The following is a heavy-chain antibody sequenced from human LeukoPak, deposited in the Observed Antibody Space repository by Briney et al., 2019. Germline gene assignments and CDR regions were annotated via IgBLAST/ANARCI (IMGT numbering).Heavy chain of an antibody. CDR1: GFTFSSYA. CDR2: ISSNGGST. J-gene: IGHJ4*02. V-gene: IGHV3-64*01. D-gene: IGHD3-22*01. Sequence: GGSLRLSCAASGFTFSSYAMHWVRQAPGKGLEYVSAISSNGGSTYYANSVKGRFTISRDNSENTLYLQMGSLRAEDMAVYYCARGGYYYDSSGYRLDYWGQGTLVTVSS. CDR3: ARGGYYYDSSGYRLDY.